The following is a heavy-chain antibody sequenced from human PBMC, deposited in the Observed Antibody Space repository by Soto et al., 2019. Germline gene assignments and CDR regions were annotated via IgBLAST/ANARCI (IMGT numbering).Heavy chain of an antibody. Sequence: QVQLQESGPGLVKPSETLSLTCSVSGGSVSSGSYYWSWIRQSPEKGLEWIGYIYYTGGTKYNPSLPRRVTISADAARNHFSLKLASVTAADTAVYYCARLEVGLGYWGQVGLVNVSS. CDR2: IYYTGGT. CDR3: ARLEVGLGY. D-gene: IGHD2-2*01. J-gene: IGHJ4*02. CDR1: GGSVSSGSYY. V-gene: IGHV4-61*03.